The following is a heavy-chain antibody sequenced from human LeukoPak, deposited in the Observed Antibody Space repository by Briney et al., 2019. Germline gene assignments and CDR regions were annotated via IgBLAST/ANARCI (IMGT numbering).Heavy chain of an antibody. J-gene: IGHJ4*02. D-gene: IGHD6-19*01. CDR3: ASSKQWLG. CDR2: ISTNSSYI. V-gene: IGHV3-21*01. CDR1: GYTFTSYD. Sequence: GSVKVSCKASGYTFTSYDINWVRQATGQGLEWVSSISTNSSYIDYAHTVKGRFTISRDNAKSSLYMQMNSLRAEDTGVYYCASSKQWLGWGQGTLVTVSS.